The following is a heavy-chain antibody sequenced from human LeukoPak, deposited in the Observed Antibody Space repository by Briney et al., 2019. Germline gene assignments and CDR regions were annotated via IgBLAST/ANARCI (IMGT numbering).Heavy chain of an antibody. J-gene: IGHJ5*02. Sequence: SETLSLTCAVYGGSFSVYYWSWIRQPPGKGLEWIGEINHSGSTNYNPSLKSRVTISVDTSKNQFSLKLSSVTAADTAVYYCARWRGSGSYPFGPWGQGTLVTVSS. CDR3: ARWRGSGSYPFGP. CDR1: GGSFSVYY. CDR2: INHSGST. D-gene: IGHD3-10*01. V-gene: IGHV4-34*01.